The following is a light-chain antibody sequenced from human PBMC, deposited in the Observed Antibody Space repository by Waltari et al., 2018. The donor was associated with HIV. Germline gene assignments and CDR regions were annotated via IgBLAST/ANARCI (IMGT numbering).Light chain of an antibody. CDR1: SSNIGNDF. CDR3: GTWDRSMDGGV. CDR2: DND. Sequence: QSVLTQPPSVSAAPGQKVAISCSVNSSNIGNDFVSWYQHVPGSAPKLLIYDNDKRPSGIPDLFSGSKSGTSATLDITGLQTGDEADYYCGTWDRSMDGGVFGGGTKLTVL. V-gene: IGLV1-51*01. J-gene: IGLJ2*01.